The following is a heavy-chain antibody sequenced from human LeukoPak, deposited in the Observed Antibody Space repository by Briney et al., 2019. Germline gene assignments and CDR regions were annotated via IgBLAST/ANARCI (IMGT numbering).Heavy chain of an antibody. Sequence: PSETLSLTCAVYGGSFSSYYWSWIRQPPRKGLEWIGYIYYSGSTNYNPSLESRVAISVDTSKNQFSLNLNSVTAADTAVYYCARAPVGSCSGGRCFSGAFDIWGQGTAVTVSS. V-gene: IGHV4-59*01. CDR1: GGSFSSYY. D-gene: IGHD2-15*01. CDR2: IYYSGST. CDR3: ARAPVGSCSGGRCFSGAFDI. J-gene: IGHJ3*02.